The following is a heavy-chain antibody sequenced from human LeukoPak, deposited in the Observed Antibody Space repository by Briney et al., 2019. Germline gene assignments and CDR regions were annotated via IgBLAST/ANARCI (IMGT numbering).Heavy chain of an antibody. CDR2: IIPIFGTA. J-gene: IGHJ4*02. V-gene: IGHV1-69*05. D-gene: IGHD6-13*01. CDR3: ARDRIAAAGPLGY. CDR1: GGTFSSYA. Sequence: SVKVSCKASGGTFSSYAISWVRQTPGQGLEWMGRIIPIFGTANYAQKFQGRVTITTDESTSTAYMELSSLRSEDTAVYYCARDRIAAAGPLGYWGQGTLVTVSS.